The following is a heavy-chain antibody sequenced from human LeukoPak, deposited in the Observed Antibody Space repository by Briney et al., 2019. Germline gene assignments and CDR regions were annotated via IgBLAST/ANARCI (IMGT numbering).Heavy chain of an antibody. Sequence: SGPTLVNPTQTLTLTCTFSGFSLNTRGMCVTWIRQPPGKALEWLGFIDWDDDKYYSTSLKTRLTICKDTSKSQVVLTMTNMDPVDTATYYCARINSGPTSIGYYSESWFDPWGQGTLVTVSS. D-gene: IGHD3-22*01. CDR1: GFSLNTRGMC. J-gene: IGHJ5*02. CDR2: IDWDDDK. CDR3: ARINSGPTSIGYYSESWFDP. V-gene: IGHV2-70*01.